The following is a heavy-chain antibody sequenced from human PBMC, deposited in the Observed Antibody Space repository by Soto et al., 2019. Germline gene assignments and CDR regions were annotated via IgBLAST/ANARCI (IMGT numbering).Heavy chain of an antibody. V-gene: IGHV3-74*01. CDR2: INSDGSST. J-gene: IGHJ4*02. CDR1: GFPFSSYR. D-gene: IGHD6-13*01. Sequence: GALGLSCAGSGFPFSSYRMHLVRQAPGKGLVWVSRINSDGSSTSYADSVKGRFTISRDNAKNTLYLQMNSLRAEDTAVYYCARQGYDYWGQGTLVTVSS. CDR3: ARQGYDY.